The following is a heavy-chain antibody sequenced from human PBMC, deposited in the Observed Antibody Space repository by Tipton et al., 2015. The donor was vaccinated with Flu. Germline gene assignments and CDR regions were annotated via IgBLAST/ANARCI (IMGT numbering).Heavy chain of an antibody. V-gene: IGHV4-38-2*02. CDR2: IYHLGTT. Sequence: TLSLTCTVSGDSISSYYWSWIRQSPGRGLEWIGSIYHLGTTYYNPSLKSRATISVDTSKNQFSLRLTPVTAADTAVYYCVKEGASGWVWVFWGQGAQVTVSS. CDR1: GDSISSYY. D-gene: IGHD6-25*01. CDR3: VKEGASGWVWVF. J-gene: IGHJ4*02.